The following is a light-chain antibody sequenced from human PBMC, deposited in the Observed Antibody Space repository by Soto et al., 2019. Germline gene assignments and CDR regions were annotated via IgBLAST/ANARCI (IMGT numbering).Light chain of an antibody. CDR3: LHYNRAPLT. CDR2: AAS. V-gene: IGKV1-27*01. J-gene: IGKJ4*01. CDR1: QGISNS. Sequence: DIQMTQSPSSLSASVGDRVTITCRASQGISNSFVWYQQKPGKVPKVLIYAASTLQSGVPSRFSGSGSGTDFTLAISSLQAEDVATYFCLHYNRAPLTFGGGTKVEIK.